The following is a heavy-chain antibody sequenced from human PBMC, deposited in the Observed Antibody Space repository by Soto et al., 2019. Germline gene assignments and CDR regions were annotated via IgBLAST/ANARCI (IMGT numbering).Heavy chain of an antibody. V-gene: IGHV4-59*01. J-gene: IGHJ4*02. Sequence: QVQLQESGPGLVKPSETLSLTCTVSGDSITDYYWSWIRESPGKGLEWIAYIHHTGTANYNPSLKSRVTISVDTSEGQFSLRLSSVTAADTAVYFCARYSVATIRFFDYWGQGTLVTVSS. CDR3: ARYSVATIRFFDY. CDR1: GDSITDYY. CDR2: IHHTGTA. D-gene: IGHD5-12*01.